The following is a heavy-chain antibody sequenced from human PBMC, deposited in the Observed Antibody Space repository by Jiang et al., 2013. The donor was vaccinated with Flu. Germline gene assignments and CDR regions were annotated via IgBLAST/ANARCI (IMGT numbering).Heavy chain of an antibody. J-gene: IGHJ2*01. CDR3: ARPTSGYDIWYFDL. Sequence: LLKPSETLSLTCNVSGGSVSSSSYYWAWIRQPPGKGLEWLGTIYYSGPTFYNPSLKSRISIYVDTSKNQFSLKVTSVTAADTAVYYCARPTSGYDIWYFDLWGRGTLVTVSS. V-gene: IGHV4-39*01. CDR2: IYYSGPT. D-gene: IGHD5-12*01. CDR1: GGSVSSSSYY.